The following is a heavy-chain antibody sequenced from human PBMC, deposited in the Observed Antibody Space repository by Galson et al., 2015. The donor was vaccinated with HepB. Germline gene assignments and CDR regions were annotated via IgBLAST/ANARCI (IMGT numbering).Heavy chain of an antibody. CDR1: GASVSSHSAA. CDR3: ARAGAGGEATIGDFDY. D-gene: IGHD5-12*01. Sequence: CAISGASVSSHSAAWNWIRQSPSRGLEWLGRPYDRSKWYNDSAVSVKSRITINPDTSKNQFSLQLNSVPPEDTAVYYCARAGAGGEATIGDFDYWGQGTRVTVSS. V-gene: IGHV6-1*01. CDR2: PYDRSKWYN. J-gene: IGHJ4*02.